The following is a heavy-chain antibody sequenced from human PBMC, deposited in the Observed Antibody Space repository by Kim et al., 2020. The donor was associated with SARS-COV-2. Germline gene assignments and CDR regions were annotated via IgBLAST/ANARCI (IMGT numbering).Heavy chain of an antibody. V-gene: IGHV3-9*01. CDR3: AKERRATAAEVMDV. CDR2: ISWNSGSI. CDR1: GFTCDDYA. D-gene: IGHD6-13*01. Sequence: SLRLSCAASGFTCDDYAMHWGRQAPGKGLEWVSGISWNSGSIGYADSVKGRCTISRDNAKNSLHLQMNSLGAEDTVLYYCAKERRATAAEVMDVWGQGTTVTVSS. J-gene: IGHJ6*02.